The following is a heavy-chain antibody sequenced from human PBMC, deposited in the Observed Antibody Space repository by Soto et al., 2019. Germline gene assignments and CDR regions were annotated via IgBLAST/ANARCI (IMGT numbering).Heavy chain of an antibody. CDR1: GFTFNSSA. Sequence: VKVSCKASGFTFNSSAVQWVRQARGQRLEWIGWIVVGSGNTNYAQKFQERVTITRDMSTSTAYMELSSLRSEDTAVYYRAAGEYSYGYDYYYGMDVWGQGTTVTVSS. V-gene: IGHV1-58*01. D-gene: IGHD5-18*01. J-gene: IGHJ6*02. CDR3: AAGEYSYGYDYYYGMDV. CDR2: IVVGSGNT.